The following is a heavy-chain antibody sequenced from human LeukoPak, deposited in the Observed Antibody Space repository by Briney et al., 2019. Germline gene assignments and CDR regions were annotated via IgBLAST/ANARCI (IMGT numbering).Heavy chain of an antibody. CDR2: ISAYNGNT. J-gene: IGHJ5*02. D-gene: IGHD2-8*01. CDR1: GYTFTSYG. V-gene: IGHV1-18*01. Sequence: ASVKVSSKASGYTFTSYGISWVRQAPGQGLEWMGWISAYNGNTNYAQKLQGRVTMTTDTSTSTAYMELRSLRSDDTAVYYCARRQGYCTNGVCYENWFDPWGQGTLVTVSS. CDR3: ARRQGYCTNGVCYENWFDP.